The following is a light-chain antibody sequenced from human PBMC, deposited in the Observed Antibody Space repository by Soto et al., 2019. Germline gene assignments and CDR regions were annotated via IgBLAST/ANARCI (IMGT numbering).Light chain of an antibody. CDR2: DAF. Sequence: EIVLTQSPVTLSLSPGERATLSCRASQSVSSYLAWYQEKPGQAPRLLIYDAFNRATGIPARFSGSGSGTDFTLTISSLEPEDFAVYYCHQRSSWPITFGQGTRLE. CDR3: HQRSSWPIT. V-gene: IGKV3-11*01. CDR1: QSVSSY. J-gene: IGKJ5*01.